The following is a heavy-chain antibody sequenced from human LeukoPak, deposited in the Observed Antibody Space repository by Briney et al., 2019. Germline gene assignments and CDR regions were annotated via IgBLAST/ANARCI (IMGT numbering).Heavy chain of an antibody. J-gene: IGHJ5*02. CDR3: SLGTGPFDP. D-gene: IGHD7-27*01. CDR2: IYYSGST. CDR1: GGFISSGGYY. V-gene: IGHV4-31*03. Sequence: SETLSLTCTVSGGFISSGGYYWTWIRQRPGKGLEYSGYIYYSGSTYYNPSLGSRIAISIDTSNNRFSLDLTSVTAADTAVYYCSLGTGPFDPWGQGIMVTVSS.